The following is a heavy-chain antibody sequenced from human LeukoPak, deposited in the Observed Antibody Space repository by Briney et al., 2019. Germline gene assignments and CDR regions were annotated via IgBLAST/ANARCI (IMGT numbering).Heavy chain of an antibody. D-gene: IGHD4-17*01. CDR1: GGSISSYY. J-gene: IGHJ4*02. CDR3: ASHYASGLV. V-gene: IGHV4-59*12. CDR2: IYYSGST. Sequence: PSETLSLTCTVSGGSISSYYWSWIRQPPGKGLEWIGYIYYSGSTYYNPSLKSRVTISVDTSKNQFSPKLSSVTAADTAVYYCASHYASGLVWGQGTLVTVSS.